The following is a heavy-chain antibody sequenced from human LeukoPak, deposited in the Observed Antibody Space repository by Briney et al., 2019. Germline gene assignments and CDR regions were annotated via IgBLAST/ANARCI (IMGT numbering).Heavy chain of an antibody. CDR2: ISSSSSYI. J-gene: IGHJ4*02. V-gene: IGHV3-21*01. D-gene: IGHD3-10*01. CDR3: ARGSYGSGSEFDY. CDR1: GFTFSSYS. Sequence: PGGSLRLSCAASGFTFSSYSMNWVRQAPGKGLELVSSISSSSSYIYYADSVKGRFTISRDNAKNSLYLQMNSLRAEDTAVYYCARGSYGSGSEFDYWGQGTWSPSPQ.